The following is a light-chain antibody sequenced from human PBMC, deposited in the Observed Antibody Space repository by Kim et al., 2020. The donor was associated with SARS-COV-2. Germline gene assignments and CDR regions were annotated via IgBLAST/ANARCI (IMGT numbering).Light chain of an antibody. J-gene: IGKJ4*01. V-gene: IGKV3-11*01. Sequence: SLSPGDRATLSCRASQSVGSYLAWYQQTPGQAPRLLIYDASNRATGIPARFSGSGSGTDFILTISSLEPEDFAVYYCHQRSNWPLTFGGGTKVEI. CDR3: HQRSNWPLT. CDR1: QSVGSY. CDR2: DAS.